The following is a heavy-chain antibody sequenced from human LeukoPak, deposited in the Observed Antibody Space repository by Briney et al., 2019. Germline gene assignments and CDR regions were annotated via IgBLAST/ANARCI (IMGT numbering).Heavy chain of an antibody. V-gene: IGHV1-69*13. Sequence: SVKVSCKASGGTFSSYGISWVRQAPGQGLEWMGGIISIFGTANYAQKFQGRVTITADESTSTAYMELSSLRAEDTAVYYCAKALTSGWYLDAFNIWGQGTMVTVSS. D-gene: IGHD6-19*01. CDR1: GGTFSSYG. CDR3: AKALTSGWYLDAFNI. CDR2: IISIFGTA. J-gene: IGHJ3*02.